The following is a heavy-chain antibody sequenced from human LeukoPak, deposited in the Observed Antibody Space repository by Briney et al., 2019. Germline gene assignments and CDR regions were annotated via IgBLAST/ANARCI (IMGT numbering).Heavy chain of an antibody. CDR1: GGSFSGYY. Sequence: PSETLSLTCAVYGGSFSGYYWSWIRQPPGKGLEWIGEINHSGSTNYNPSLKSRVTISVDTSKNQFSLKLSSVTAADTAVYYCARGTIRDGYTYYFDHWGQGTLVTVSS. CDR2: INHSGST. V-gene: IGHV4-34*01. J-gene: IGHJ4*02. CDR3: ARGTIRDGYTYYFDH. D-gene: IGHD5-12*01.